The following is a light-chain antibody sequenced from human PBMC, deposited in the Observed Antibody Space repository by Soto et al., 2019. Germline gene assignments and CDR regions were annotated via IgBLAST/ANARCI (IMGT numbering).Light chain of an antibody. J-gene: IGKJ1*01. CDR1: QSVSGW. CDR3: QQYETFSGT. Sequence: DIQMTQSPSTLSASVGDTVTVTSRASQSVSGWLAWYQQKPGEAPKLLIYDASALPLGVPSRFSGSGSGTNFILTIAGLQPGDFATYYCQQYETFSGTFGPGTKV. V-gene: IGKV1-5*01. CDR2: DAS.